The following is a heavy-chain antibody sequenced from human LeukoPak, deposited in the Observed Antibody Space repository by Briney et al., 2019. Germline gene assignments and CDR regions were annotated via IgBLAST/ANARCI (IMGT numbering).Heavy chain of an antibody. Sequence: GGSLRLSCAASGFTFDDYAMHWVRQAPGKGLERVSGISWNSGSIGYADSVKGRFTISRDNAKNSLYLQMNSLRAEDTALYYCAKDSEPRVRGVISDWGQGTLVTVSS. V-gene: IGHV3-9*01. CDR2: ISWNSGSI. D-gene: IGHD3-10*01. CDR1: GFTFDDYA. CDR3: AKDSEPRVRGVISD. J-gene: IGHJ4*02.